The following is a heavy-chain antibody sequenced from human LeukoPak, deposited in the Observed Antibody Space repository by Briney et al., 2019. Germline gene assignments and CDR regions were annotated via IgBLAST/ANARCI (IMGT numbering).Heavy chain of an antibody. CDR1: GFTFSSYW. Sequence: GGSLRLSCAASGFTFSSYWMSWVRQAPGKGLEGVANIKQDGSEKYYVDSVKGRFTISRDNAKNSLYLQMNSLRAEDTAVYYCARDHSYDYVWGSYEDVWGKGTTVTVSS. J-gene: IGHJ6*04. D-gene: IGHD3-16*01. CDR3: ARDHSYDYVWGSYEDV. V-gene: IGHV3-7*01. CDR2: IKQDGSEK.